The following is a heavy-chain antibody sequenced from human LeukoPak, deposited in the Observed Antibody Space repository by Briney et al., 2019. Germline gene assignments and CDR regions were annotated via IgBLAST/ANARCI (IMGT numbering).Heavy chain of an antibody. D-gene: IGHD4-17*01. J-gene: IGHJ4*02. V-gene: IGHV4-34*01. Sequence: PSETLSLTCAVYSGSFSGYYWSWIRQPPGKGLEWIGEINHSGSTNYNPSLKSRVTISVDTSKNQFSLKLSSVTAADTAVYYCARDAVTTVNPFDYWGQGTLVTVSS. CDR3: ARDAVTTVNPFDY. CDR1: SGSFSGYY. CDR2: INHSGST.